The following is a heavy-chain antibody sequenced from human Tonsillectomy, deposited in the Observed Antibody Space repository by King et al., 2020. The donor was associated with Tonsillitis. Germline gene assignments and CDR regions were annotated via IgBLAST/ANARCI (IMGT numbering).Heavy chain of an antibody. V-gene: IGHV3-30*18. CDR1: GFTFTSYA. Sequence: VQLVESGGGVVQPGRSLRLSCAASGFTFTSYAMHWVRQAPGKGLEWVAFISYDGSNKYYADSVEGRFTISRDNSKNTLYLQMNSLRAEDTAVYYCAKRGNYYDSSGYYYFDYWGHGTLVTVSS. CDR2: ISYDGSNK. J-gene: IGHJ4*01. D-gene: IGHD3-22*01. CDR3: AKRGNYYDSSGYYYFDY.